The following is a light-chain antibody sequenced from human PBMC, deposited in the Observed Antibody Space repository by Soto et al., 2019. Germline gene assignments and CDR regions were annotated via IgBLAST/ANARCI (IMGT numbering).Light chain of an antibody. J-gene: IGKJ1*01. CDR2: DAS. Sequence: EIVLMQSPGTLSLSPGERATLSCRASQSVSSSYLAWYQQRPGQAPRLLTYDASSRATGIPDRFSGSGSGTDFTLTITRLEPEDFAVYYSQQFGSSRWTFGQGTKVE. V-gene: IGKV3-20*01. CDR3: QQFGSSRWT. CDR1: QSVSSSY.